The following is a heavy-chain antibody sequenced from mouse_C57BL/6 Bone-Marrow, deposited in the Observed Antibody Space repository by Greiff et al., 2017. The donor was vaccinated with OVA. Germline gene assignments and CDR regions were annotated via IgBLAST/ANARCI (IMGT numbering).Heavy chain of an antibody. J-gene: IGHJ3*01. Sequence: EVQLQQSGPVLVKPGASVKMSCKASGYTFTDYYMNWVKQSHGKSLEWIGVINPYNGGTSYNQKFKGKATLTVDKSSSTAYMELNSLTSEDSAVYYCARENYYGSSLAWFANWGQGTLVTVSA. CDR1: GYTFTDYY. D-gene: IGHD1-1*01. V-gene: IGHV1-19*01. CDR2: INPYNGGT. CDR3: ARENYYGSSLAWFAN.